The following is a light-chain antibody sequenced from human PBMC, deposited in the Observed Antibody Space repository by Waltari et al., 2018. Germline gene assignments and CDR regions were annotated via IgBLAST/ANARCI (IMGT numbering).Light chain of an antibody. Sequence: DIVMTQSPDSLAVSLGERATLNCKSSQSVLYTPNNNNYLAWYQHKPGQPPKLLLYWASTRHSGVPDRFSGSGSGTDFTLTISSLQAEDVAVYYCQQYYSSPYTFGLGTKLEIK. V-gene: IGKV4-1*01. CDR2: WAS. CDR3: QQYYSSPYT. CDR1: QSVLYTPNNNNY. J-gene: IGKJ2*01.